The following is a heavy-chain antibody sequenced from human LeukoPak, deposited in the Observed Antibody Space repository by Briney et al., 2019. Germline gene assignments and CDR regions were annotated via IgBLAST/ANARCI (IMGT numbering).Heavy chain of an antibody. D-gene: IGHD5-18*01. Sequence: GGSLRLSCAASGFTFSSYAMSWVRQAPGKGLEWVAVISYDGSNKYYADSVKGRFTISRDNSKNTLYLQMNSLRAEDTAVYYCAKSGYPVKADAFDIWGQGTMVTVSS. V-gene: IGHV3-30*18. CDR3: AKSGYPVKADAFDI. CDR1: GFTFSSYA. J-gene: IGHJ3*02. CDR2: ISYDGSNK.